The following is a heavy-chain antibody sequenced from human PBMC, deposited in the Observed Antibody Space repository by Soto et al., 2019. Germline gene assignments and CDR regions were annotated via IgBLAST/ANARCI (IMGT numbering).Heavy chain of an antibody. D-gene: IGHD3-22*01. CDR3: ARDWDDSSGYNNWFDP. V-gene: IGHV1-69*01. Sequence: QVQLVQSGAEVKKPGSSVKVSCKASGGTFSSYAISWVRHAPGQGLEWMGGIIPIFGTANYAQKFQGRVTITADESTSTAYMELSSLRSEDTAVYYCARDWDDSSGYNNWFDPWGQGTLVTVSS. CDR2: IIPIFGTA. CDR1: GGTFSSYA. J-gene: IGHJ5*02.